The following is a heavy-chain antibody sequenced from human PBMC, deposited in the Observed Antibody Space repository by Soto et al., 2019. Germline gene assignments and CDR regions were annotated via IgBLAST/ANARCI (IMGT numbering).Heavy chain of an antibody. CDR3: ERDLYGPPRLAETGYYGMDV. CDR2: IWYDGSIK. D-gene: IGHD2-8*01. V-gene: IGHV3-33*01. CDR1: GFTFSSYG. J-gene: IGHJ6*02. Sequence: QVQLVESGGGVVQPGRSLRLSCAASGFTFSSYGMHWVRQAPGKGLEWGAVIWYDGSIKYYADSVKGGFTISRDNSKNTMNLQMNSLSADDTAVYCFERDLYGPPRLAETGYYGMDVWGQGTTVTVSS.